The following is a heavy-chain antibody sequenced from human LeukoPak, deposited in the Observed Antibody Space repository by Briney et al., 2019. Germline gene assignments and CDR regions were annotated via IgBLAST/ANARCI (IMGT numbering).Heavy chain of an antibody. Sequence: GGSLRLSCAASGFTFSSYSMNWVRQAPGKGLEWVSYISSSSSTIYYADSVKGRFTISRDNSKSTVFLQMDSQRAEDTAIYYCVKGSRAARPYYFDYWGQGTLVTVSS. CDR3: VKGSRAARPYYFDY. J-gene: IGHJ4*02. CDR2: ISSSSSTI. CDR1: GFTFSSYS. V-gene: IGHV3-48*01. D-gene: IGHD6-6*01.